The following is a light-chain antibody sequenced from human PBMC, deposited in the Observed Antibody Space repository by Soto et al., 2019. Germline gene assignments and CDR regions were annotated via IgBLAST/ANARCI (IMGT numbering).Light chain of an antibody. Sequence: EIVLTQSPGTLSLSPGERATLSCRASQSISSNYLAWYQQKPGQAPRLLIYGASSRATDIPDRFSGSGSGTDCTLTISRLEPDDFAVYYCHLHGNSPTWTCGQGTKVEIK. J-gene: IGKJ1*01. CDR1: QSISSNY. CDR2: GAS. CDR3: HLHGNSPTWT. V-gene: IGKV3-20*01.